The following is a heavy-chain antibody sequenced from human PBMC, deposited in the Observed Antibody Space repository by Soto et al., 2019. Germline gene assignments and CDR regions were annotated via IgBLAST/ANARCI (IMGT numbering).Heavy chain of an antibody. V-gene: IGHV1-18*01. J-gene: IGHJ5*02. CDR1: GYTFSNYG. D-gene: IGHD2-2*01. CDR2: ISLYSDGT. CDR3: ARVVPGAEAWFGP. Sequence: QVQLVQSGGEVKRPGASVKVSCKPSGYTFSNYGITWVRQAPGQPLEWLGWISLYSDGTNYAQKFQGRVSMTTDTSTTTAYMELRSLRSDNTAVYYGARVVPGAEAWFGPWGHGTLVTVAS.